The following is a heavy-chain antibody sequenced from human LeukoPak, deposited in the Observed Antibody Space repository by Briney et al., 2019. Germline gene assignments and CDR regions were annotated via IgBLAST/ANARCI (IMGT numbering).Heavy chain of an antibody. CDR2: IYHSGST. J-gene: IGHJ4*02. CDR1: GGSISSSNW. Sequence: SETLSLTCAVSGGSISSSNWWSWVRQPPGKGLEWIGEIYHSGSTNYNPSLKSRVTITVDKSKNQFSLKLSSVTAADTAVYYCARTSYDSSGPDYWGQGTLVTVSS. D-gene: IGHD3-22*01. CDR3: ARTSYDSSGPDY. V-gene: IGHV4-4*02.